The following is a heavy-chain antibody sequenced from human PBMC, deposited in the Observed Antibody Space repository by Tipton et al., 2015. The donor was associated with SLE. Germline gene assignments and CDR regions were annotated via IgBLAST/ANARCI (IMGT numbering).Heavy chain of an antibody. D-gene: IGHD3-22*01. Sequence: SLRLSCAASGFTFNSYEMNWVRQAPGKGREWVSHISSSGGTIYYADSVKGRFTISRDNAKNSLYLQMDSLRAEDTAVYYCERGKFTYDSTGLFDNWGQGTQVTVSS. J-gene: IGHJ4*02. CDR3: ERGKFTYDSTGLFDN. CDR1: GFTFNSYE. CDR2: ISSSGGTI. V-gene: IGHV3-48*03.